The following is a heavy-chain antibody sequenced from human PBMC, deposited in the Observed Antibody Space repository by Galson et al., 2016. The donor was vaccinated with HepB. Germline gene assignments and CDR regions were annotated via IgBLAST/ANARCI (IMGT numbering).Heavy chain of an antibody. CDR1: GFIFSNAW. J-gene: IGHJ6*02. CDR2: IKRKTDGGTT. D-gene: IGHD3-3*01. Sequence: SLRLSCAASGFIFSNAWMSWVRQAPGKGLEWVGRIKRKTDGGTTDYAAPVKGRFTISRDDSKNTVYLQMNGLKTEDTAVYYCTKPLTYYDFWSGYYTSPYYYYGMDVWGQGTTVTVSS. V-gene: IGHV3-15*07. CDR3: TKPLTYYDFWSGYYTSPYYYYGMDV.